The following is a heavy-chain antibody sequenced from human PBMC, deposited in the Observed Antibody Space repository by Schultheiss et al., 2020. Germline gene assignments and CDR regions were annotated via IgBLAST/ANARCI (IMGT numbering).Heavy chain of an antibody. D-gene: IGHD3-3*01. CDR1: GFTFSYYY. CDR3: ARHYDFWSGYYYYMDV. J-gene: IGHJ6*03. CDR2: ISGSSTST. Sequence: GGSLRLSCAASGFTFSYYYMSGVRQAPGKGLEWVSAISGSSTSTYYADSVKGRFTISRDNSKNTLYLQMDSLRAEDTAVYYCARHYDFWSGYYYYMDVWGKGTTVTVSS. V-gene: IGHV3-23*01.